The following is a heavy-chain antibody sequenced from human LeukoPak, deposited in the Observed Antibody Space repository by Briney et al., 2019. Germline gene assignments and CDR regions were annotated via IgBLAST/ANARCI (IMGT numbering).Heavy chain of an antibody. D-gene: IGHD3-10*01. CDR2: ISGSGGST. V-gene: IGHV3-23*01. CDR3: AKDQTSGRAMVGIDY. CDR1: GFTFSSYA. J-gene: IGHJ4*02. Sequence: GGSLRLSCAASGFTFSSYAMSWVRQAPGKGLEWVSAISGSGGSTYYADSVKGRFTISRDNSKNTLYLQMNSLRAEDAAVYYCAKDQTSGRAMVGIDYWGQGTLVTVSS.